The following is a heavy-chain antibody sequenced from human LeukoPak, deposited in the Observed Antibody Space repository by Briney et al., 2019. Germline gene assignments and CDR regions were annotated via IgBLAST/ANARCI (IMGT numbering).Heavy chain of an antibody. V-gene: IGHV3-7*05. D-gene: IGHD6-13*01. CDR2: IKEDGSEK. CDR1: GFRFSTYW. Sequence: GGSLRLSCAASGFRFSTYWMSWVRQAPGKGLEWVANIKEDGSEKNYVDSVKGRFTISRDNAKNSLFLQMNSLRSDDTAVYYCARDTLRRAAAGDYWGQGTLVTVSS. J-gene: IGHJ4*02. CDR3: ARDTLRRAAAGDY.